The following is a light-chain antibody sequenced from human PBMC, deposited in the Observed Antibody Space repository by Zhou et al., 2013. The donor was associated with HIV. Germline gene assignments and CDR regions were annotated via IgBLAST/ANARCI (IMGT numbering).Light chain of an antibody. V-gene: IGKV3D-20*02. J-gene: IGKJ4*01. CDR2: GAS. Sequence: IVLTQSPATLSLSPGERATLSCRASQSVSSNFLAWYQQKPGQAPRLLIYGASSRATGIPDRFSGSGSGTDFTLTISSLEPEDCAIYFCQQRFRWPLTFGGGTRVEIK. CDR3: QQRFRWPLT. CDR1: QSVSSNF.